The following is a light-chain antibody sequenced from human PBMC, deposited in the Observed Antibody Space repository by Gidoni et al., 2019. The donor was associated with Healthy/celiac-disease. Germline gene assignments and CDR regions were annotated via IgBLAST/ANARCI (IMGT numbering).Light chain of an antibody. CDR3: QAWDSSTAEV. CDR1: NLGDKY. CDR2: QDS. V-gene: IGLV3-1*01. J-gene: IGLJ2*01. Sequence: SYELTQPPSVSASPGQTASITCSGDNLGDKYACWYQQKPGQSPVLVIYQDSKRPSGIPERFSGSNSGNTATLTISGTQAMDEADYYCQAWDSSTAEVFGGGTKLTVL.